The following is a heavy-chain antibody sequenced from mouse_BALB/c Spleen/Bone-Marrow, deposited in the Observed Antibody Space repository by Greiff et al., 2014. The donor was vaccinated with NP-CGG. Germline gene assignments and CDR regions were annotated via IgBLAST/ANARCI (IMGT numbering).Heavy chain of an antibody. V-gene: IGHV3-2*02. D-gene: IGHD1-1*01. Sequence: VQLKESGPGLVKPSQSLSLTCTVTGYSITSDYAWNWIRQFPGNKLEWMGYISYSGSTGYNPSLKSRISITRDTSKNQFFLQLNSVTTEDTATYYCARENYVSSPWFAYWGQWTLVTVSA. CDR2: ISYSGST. CDR1: GYSITSDYA. J-gene: IGHJ3*01. CDR3: ARENYVSSPWFAY.